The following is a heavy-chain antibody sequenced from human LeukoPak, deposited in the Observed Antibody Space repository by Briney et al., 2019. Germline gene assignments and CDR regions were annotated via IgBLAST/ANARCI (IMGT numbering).Heavy chain of an antibody. V-gene: IGHV5-51*01. CDR3: ARREMVAAAGTYDY. CDR1: GYSFTSYW. CDR2: IYPGDSDT. Sequence: GESLKISCKGFGYSFTSYWSGWVGQMPGKGLGWMGLIYPGDSDTRYSPSFQGQVTISADKSISTAYLQWSSLKASDTAMYYCARREMVAAAGTYDYWGQGTLVTVSS. J-gene: IGHJ4*02. D-gene: IGHD6-13*01.